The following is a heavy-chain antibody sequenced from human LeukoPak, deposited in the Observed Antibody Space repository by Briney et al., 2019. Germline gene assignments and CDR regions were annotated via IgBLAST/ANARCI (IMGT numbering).Heavy chain of an antibody. V-gene: IGHV1-18*01. D-gene: IGHD3-22*01. J-gene: IGHJ4*02. CDR3: ARQSGLYYYDSSGSNDFDY. CDR2: ISAYNGNT. Sequence: ASVTVSCKASGYTFTSYGISWVRQAPGQGLEWMGWISAYNGNTNYAQKLQGRVTMTTDTSTSTAYMELRSLRSDDTAVYYCARQSGLYYYDSSGSNDFDYWGQGTLVTVSS. CDR1: GYTFTSYG.